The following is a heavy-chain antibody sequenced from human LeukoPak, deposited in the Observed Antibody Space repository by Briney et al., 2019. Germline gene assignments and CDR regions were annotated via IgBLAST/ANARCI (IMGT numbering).Heavy chain of an antibody. D-gene: IGHD6-19*01. J-gene: IGHJ4*02. Sequence: SETLSLTCIVSGGSVSGYYWNWIRQPPGKGLEWIGYVYYSASTNYNPSLKGRVTISEDTYKSQFSLKLSSVTAADTAVYYCARAHTSGWYYSDSWGQGTLVTVSS. V-gene: IGHV4-59*02. CDR2: VYYSAST. CDR3: ARAHTSGWYYSDS. CDR1: GGSVSGYY.